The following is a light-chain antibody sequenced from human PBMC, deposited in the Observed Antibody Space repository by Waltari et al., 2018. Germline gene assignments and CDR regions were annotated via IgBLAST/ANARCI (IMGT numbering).Light chain of an antibody. Sequence: DIQMTQSPSTLSASVGDRVTIPCRASTSISSWLAWYQQKPGIAPKLLIYKASSFKSVVPSRFSGSGSGTEFTLTISSLQPDDCATYYCQQYKSYPWTFGQGTKVEIK. CDR3: QQYKSYPWT. CDR2: KAS. J-gene: IGKJ1*01. V-gene: IGKV1-5*03. CDR1: TSISSW.